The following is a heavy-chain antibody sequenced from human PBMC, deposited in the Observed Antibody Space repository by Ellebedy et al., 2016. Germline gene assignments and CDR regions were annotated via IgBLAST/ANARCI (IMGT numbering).Heavy chain of an antibody. Sequence: ASVKVSXXASGYTFTGYYMHWVRQAPGQGLEWMGWINPNSGGTNYAQKFQGWVTMTTDTSTSTAYMELRGLRSDDTAKHYCARDGYINYPGYMDVWGKGTTVTVSS. D-gene: IGHD5-24*01. CDR1: GYTFTGYY. J-gene: IGHJ6*04. CDR2: INPNSGGT. CDR3: ARDGYINYPGYMDV. V-gene: IGHV1-2*04.